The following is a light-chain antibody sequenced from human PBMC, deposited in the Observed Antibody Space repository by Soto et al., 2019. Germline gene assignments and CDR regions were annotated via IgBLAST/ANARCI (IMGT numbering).Light chain of an antibody. CDR3: KQRSIWPWT. Sequence: TLSFSPVESTTLSCWSSQSVINYFVCYQQNTGHAHILLIDDAANRATVVPARFSCSGSGTDFTLTISSLEPEDFSVYYCKQRSIWPWTFGQGTKVDI. CDR1: QSVINY. J-gene: IGKJ1*01. V-gene: IGKV3-11*01. CDR2: DAA.